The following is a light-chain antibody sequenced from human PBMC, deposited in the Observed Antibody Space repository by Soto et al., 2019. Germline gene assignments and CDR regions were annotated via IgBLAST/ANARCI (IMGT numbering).Light chain of an antibody. Sequence: EIVLTQSPGTLSLSPGERVTLSCRASQSVSSSYLGWYQQKPGQAPRLLIYGASNRATGIPDRFSGSGSGTEFTLTISRLEPEDFAVYYCQQYGSSPPLTFGGGTKVDIK. CDR3: QQYGSSPPLT. J-gene: IGKJ4*01. V-gene: IGKV3-20*01. CDR2: GAS. CDR1: QSVSSSY.